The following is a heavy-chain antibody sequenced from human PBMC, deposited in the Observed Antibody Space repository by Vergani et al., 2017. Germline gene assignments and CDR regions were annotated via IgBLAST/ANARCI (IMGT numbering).Heavy chain of an antibody. Sequence: QLQLQESGPGLVKPSATLSLTCSVSGASIRSSNYYWGWIRQPPGKGLEWIASIYYSGSTYSTPSLKSRVTISVDTSKNQFSLKLSPVTAADTAVYFCARHSTVEWLIKLGWFDPWGQGILVTVSS. J-gene: IGHJ5*02. CDR1: GASIRSSNYY. V-gene: IGHV4-39*01. CDR2: IYYSGST. CDR3: ARHSTVEWLIKLGWFDP. D-gene: IGHD3-3*01.